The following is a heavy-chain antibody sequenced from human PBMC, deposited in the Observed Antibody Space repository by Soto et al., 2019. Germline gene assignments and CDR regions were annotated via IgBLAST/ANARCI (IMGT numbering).Heavy chain of an antibody. CDR1: GGSLSSGDYY. CDR2: IYYSGRT. V-gene: IGHV4-31*03. J-gene: IGHJ5*02. CDR3: ARMGLHLGELSRNWFDP. Sequence: QVQLQESGPGLVKPSQTLSLTCTLSGGSLSSGDYYWSLIRHPPGKGLEWIGSIYYSGRTNYNPSLKIRLNISLDTSANQFSLKLSSVTAAHTAVYYCARMGLHLGELSRNWFDPWGQGTLVTVSS. D-gene: IGHD3-16*02.